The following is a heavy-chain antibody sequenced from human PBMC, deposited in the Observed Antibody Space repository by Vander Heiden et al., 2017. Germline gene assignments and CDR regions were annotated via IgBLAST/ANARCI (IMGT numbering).Heavy chain of an antibody. CDR2: IGGSGGST. D-gene: IGHD3-3*01. CDR3: AKGRITIFGVVISYFDY. Sequence: DVQLLESGGGLVHPWGSLRLSCAASVFTFSSYAMGGVRQAPGEGLEWVSAIGGSGGSTYYADSVKGRFTISRDNSKNTLYLQMNSLGAEETAVYYCAKGRITIFGVVISYFDYWGQGTLVTVSS. J-gene: IGHJ4*02. CDR1: VFTFSSYA. V-gene: IGHV3-23*01.